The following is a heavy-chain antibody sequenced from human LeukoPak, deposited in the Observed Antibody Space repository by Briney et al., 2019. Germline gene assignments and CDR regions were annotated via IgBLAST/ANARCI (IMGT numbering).Heavy chain of an antibody. CDR3: SRVAEATTMVSPDYFDY. Sequence: APVKVSCKASGFTFSAYFIHWVRQAPGQGLEWMGWINPASGGTTYAQKFQGRVTMTRDTSISTAYMDLSSLRSDGTAVYYCSRVAEATTMVSPDYFDYWGPGTLVTVSS. V-gene: IGHV1-2*02. CDR2: INPASGGT. D-gene: IGHD4-17*01. CDR1: GFTFSAYF. J-gene: IGHJ4*01.